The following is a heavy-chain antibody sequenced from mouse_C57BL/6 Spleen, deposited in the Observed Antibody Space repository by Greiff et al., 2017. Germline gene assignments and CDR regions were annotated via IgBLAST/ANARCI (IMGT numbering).Heavy chain of an antibody. D-gene: IGHD1-1*01. CDR1: GYAFSSYW. V-gene: IGHV1-80*01. J-gene: IGHJ4*01. Sequence: QVQLKESGAELVKPGASVKISCKASGYAFSSYWMNWVKQRPGKGLEWIGQIYPGDGDTNYNGKFKGKATLTADKSSSTAYMQLSSLTSEDSAVYFCARNRITTVVGAMDYWGQGTSVTVSS. CDR3: ARNRITTVVGAMDY. CDR2: IYPGDGDT.